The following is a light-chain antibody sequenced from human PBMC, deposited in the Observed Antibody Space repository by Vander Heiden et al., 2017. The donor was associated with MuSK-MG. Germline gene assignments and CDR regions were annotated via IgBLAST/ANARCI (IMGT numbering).Light chain of an antibody. J-gene: IGKJ1*01. CDR2: KAS. V-gene: IGKV1-5*03. CDR3: QYDKSLVT. CDR1: QSISSW. Sequence: DIQMTQSPSTLSASVGDRVTMTCRASQSISSWLAWYQQKAGKAPKVLIYKASILESGVPSRFSGSGSGTEFTLTIISLQPDDFATYYCQYDKSLVTFGQGTKVEIK.